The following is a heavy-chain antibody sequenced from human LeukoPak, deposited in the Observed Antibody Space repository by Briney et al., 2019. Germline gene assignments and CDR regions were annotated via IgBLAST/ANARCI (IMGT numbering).Heavy chain of an antibody. Sequence: ASVKVSCKASGYTFTGYYMHWVRQAPGQGLEWMGWINPNSGGTNYAQKFQGRITMTRDTSTSTVYMELSSLRSEDTAVYYCARDFHDSSGPPRNFQHWGQGTLVTVSS. CDR3: ARDFHDSSGPPRNFQH. V-gene: IGHV1-2*02. J-gene: IGHJ1*01. CDR1: GYTFTGYY. CDR2: INPNSGGT. D-gene: IGHD3-22*01.